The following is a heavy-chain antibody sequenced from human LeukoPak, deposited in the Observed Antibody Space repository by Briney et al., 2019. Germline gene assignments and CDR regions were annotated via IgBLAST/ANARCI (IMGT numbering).Heavy chain of an antibody. V-gene: IGHV3-23*01. CDR3: AKESTVTPGNVNWFDT. D-gene: IGHD4-17*01. J-gene: IGHJ5*02. CDR1: GFTFSSYA. Sequence: GGSLRLSCAASGFTFSSYAMSWVRQAPGKGLEWVSAISGSGGSTYYADSVKGRFTISRDNSKNTLYLQMNSLRAEDTAVSYCAKESTVTPGNVNWFDTWGQGTLVTVSS. CDR2: ISGSGGST.